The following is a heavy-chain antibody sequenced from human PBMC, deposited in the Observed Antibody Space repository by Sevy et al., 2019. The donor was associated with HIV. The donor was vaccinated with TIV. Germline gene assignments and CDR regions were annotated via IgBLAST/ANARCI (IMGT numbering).Heavy chain of an antibody. CDR1: GFTFSSYA. V-gene: IGHV3-23*01. CDR3: AKAPPGHCSSGSCPRAYYYYGMDV. Sequence: GGSLRLSCAASGFTFSSYAMNWVRQAPGNGLEWVSAISGRGGSTYYADSVEGRFTISRDNSKNTLYLQMNSLRVEDTAVYYCAKAPPGHCSSGSCPRAYYYYGMDVWGQGTTVTVSS. D-gene: IGHD2-15*01. CDR2: ISGRGGST. J-gene: IGHJ6*02.